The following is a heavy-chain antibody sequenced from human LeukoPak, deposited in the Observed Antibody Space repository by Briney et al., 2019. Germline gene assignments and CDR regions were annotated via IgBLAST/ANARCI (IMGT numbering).Heavy chain of an antibody. D-gene: IGHD6-13*01. CDR2: IFPGDSDT. V-gene: IGHV5-51*01. Sequence: GESLKISCKGSGYSFTSYWIGWVRQMPGKGLEWMGIIFPGDSDTRYSPSFQGQVTISADTSISTAYLQWSALKASDTAIYYCAKTYSSSWLHYFDYWGQGTLVTVSS. CDR1: GYSFTSYW. CDR3: AKTYSSSWLHYFDY. J-gene: IGHJ4*02.